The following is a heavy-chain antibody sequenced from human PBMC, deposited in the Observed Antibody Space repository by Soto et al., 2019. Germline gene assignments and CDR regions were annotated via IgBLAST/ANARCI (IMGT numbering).Heavy chain of an antibody. D-gene: IGHD3-10*01. Sequence: GGSLRLSCAASGFTFSRYAMSWVRQAPGKGLEWVSAISGSGGNTYYADSVKGRFTISRDNSKNTLYLQVNSLGAEDTAVYYCAKSRVDSMVRGTYYYGMDVWGQGTTVTVSS. CDR2: ISGSGGNT. CDR1: GFTFSRYA. J-gene: IGHJ6*02. V-gene: IGHV3-23*01. CDR3: AKSRVDSMVRGTYYYGMDV.